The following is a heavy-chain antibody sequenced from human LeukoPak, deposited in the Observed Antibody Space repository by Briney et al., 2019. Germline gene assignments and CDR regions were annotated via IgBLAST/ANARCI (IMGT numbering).Heavy chain of an antibody. CDR3: ARGHLVDIVATIPQGAFDI. V-gene: IGHV1-69*04. CDR2: IIPILGIA. CDR1: GGTFSSYA. Sequence: SVKVSCKASGGTFSSYAISWVRQAPGQGLEWMGRIIPILGIANYAQKFQGRVTITADKSTSTAYMELSSLRSEDTAVYYCARGHLVDIVATIPQGAFDIWGQGTMVTVSS. D-gene: IGHD5-12*01. J-gene: IGHJ3*02.